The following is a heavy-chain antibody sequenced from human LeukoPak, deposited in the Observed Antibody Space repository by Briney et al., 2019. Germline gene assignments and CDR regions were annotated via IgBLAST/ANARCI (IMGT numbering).Heavy chain of an antibody. CDR1: GYTFTGYY. D-gene: IGHD2-2*01. CDR3: ARGHCSSTGCPPNFRYYYYYGMDV. CDR2: INPNSGGT. Sequence: ASVKVSCKASGYTFTGYYMHWVRQAPGQGLEWMGWINPNSGGTNYAQKFQGWVTMTRDTSISTAYMELSRLRSDDTAVYYCARGHCSSTGCPPNFRYYYYYGMDVWGKGTTVTVSS. J-gene: IGHJ6*04. V-gene: IGHV1-2*04.